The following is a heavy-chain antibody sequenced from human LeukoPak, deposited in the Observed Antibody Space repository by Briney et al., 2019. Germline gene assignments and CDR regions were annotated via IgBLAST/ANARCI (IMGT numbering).Heavy chain of an antibody. Sequence: QPGGSLRLSCAASGLTFSSYAMHWVRQAPGKGLEWVSAISGSGGSTYYADSVKGRFTISRDNSKNTLYLQMNSLRAEDTAVYYCAKSWCSSTSCPSYFQHWGQGTLVTVSS. CDR1: GLTFSSYA. CDR3: AKSWCSSTSCPSYFQH. CDR2: ISGSGGST. D-gene: IGHD2-2*01. J-gene: IGHJ1*01. V-gene: IGHV3-23*01.